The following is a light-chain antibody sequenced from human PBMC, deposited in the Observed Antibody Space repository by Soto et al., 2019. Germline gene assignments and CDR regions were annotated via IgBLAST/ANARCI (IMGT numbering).Light chain of an antibody. J-gene: IGKJ3*01. CDR2: AAS. CDR1: QSVSSNS. Sequence: EIVLTQSPATPSLSPGESATLSCRASQSVSSNSLAWHQQKPGQAPRLLMYAASSRAAGIPDRFSGSGSGTDFTLTISRLEPEDFAVYYCQQHGSWGITFGPGTKVDI. V-gene: IGKV3-20*01. CDR3: QQHGSWGIT.